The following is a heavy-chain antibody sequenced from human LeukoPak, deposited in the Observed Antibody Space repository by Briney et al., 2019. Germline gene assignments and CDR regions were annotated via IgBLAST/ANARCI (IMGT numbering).Heavy chain of an antibody. CDR1: GFTFSNAW. CDR2: IKSKIDGGTT. D-gene: IGHD6-13*01. J-gene: IGHJ3*02. CDR3: STVSPPPYSSSWYKPYAFDI. V-gene: IGHV3-15*01. Sequence: GGSLRLSCAASGFTFSNAWMSWVRQAPGKGLEWVGRIKSKIDGGTTDYAAPVKGRFSISRDDSKNTLYLQMNSLKTEDTAVYYCSTVSPPPYSSSWYKPYAFDIWGQGTMVTVSS.